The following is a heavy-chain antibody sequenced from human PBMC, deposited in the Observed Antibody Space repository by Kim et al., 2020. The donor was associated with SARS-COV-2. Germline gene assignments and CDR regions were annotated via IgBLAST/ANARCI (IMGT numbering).Heavy chain of an antibody. CDR1: GGSFTGYY. D-gene: IGHD3-22*01. Sequence: SETLSLTCAVYGGSFTGYYWSWIRQPPGKGLEWIGEINHSGSPNYNLSFKSRVTISLDTSNNQFSLKLNSVTAADTAVYFCARESRSDDGGCYNFDSWG. V-gene: IGHV4-34*01. J-gene: IGHJ4*01. CDR3: ARESRSDDGGCYNFDS. CDR2: INHSGSP.